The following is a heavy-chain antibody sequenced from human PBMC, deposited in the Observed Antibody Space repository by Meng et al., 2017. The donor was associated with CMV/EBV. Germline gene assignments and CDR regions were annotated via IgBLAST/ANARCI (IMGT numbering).Heavy chain of an antibody. CDR3: ARHGDTAMVVGIDP. J-gene: IGHJ5*02. CDR1: GGSISSYY. D-gene: IGHD5-18*01. V-gene: IGHV4-4*07. Sequence: GQLRGPGPGLENPLETLSLTCTVSGGSISSYYWSWIRQPAGKGLEWIGRIYTSGSTNYNPSLKSRVTMSVDTSKNQFSLKLSSVTAADTAVYYCARHGDTAMVVGIDPWGQGTLVTVSS. CDR2: IYTSGST.